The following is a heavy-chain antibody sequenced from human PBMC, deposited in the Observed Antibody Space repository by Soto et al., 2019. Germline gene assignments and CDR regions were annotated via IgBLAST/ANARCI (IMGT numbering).Heavy chain of an antibody. CDR2: IYPGDSDT. CDR3: ARHKNWNVHYYYGMDV. J-gene: IGHJ6*02. Sequence: ESLTISCKGSGYSFTSYWIGLVRQMPGKGLEWMGIIYPGDSDTRYSPSFQGQVTISADKSISTAYLQWSGLKASDTAMYYCARHKNWNVHYYYGMDVWGQGTTVTV. D-gene: IGHD1-1*01. V-gene: IGHV5-51*01. CDR1: GYSFTSYW.